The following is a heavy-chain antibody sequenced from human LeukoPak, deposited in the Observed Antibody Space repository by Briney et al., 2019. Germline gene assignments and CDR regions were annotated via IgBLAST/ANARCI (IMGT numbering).Heavy chain of an antibody. CDR2: IYFSGST. CDR3: ARRGSRGPYYFDY. CDR1: GGSISSYY. J-gene: IGHJ4*02. V-gene: IGHV4-59*01. D-gene: IGHD2-15*01. Sequence: KTSETLSLTCTVSGGSISSYYWSWIRQPPGKGLEWIGYIYFSGSTNYNPSLKSRVTISVDTSKNQFSLKLSSVTAADTAVYYCARRGSRGPYYFDYWGQGTLVTVSS.